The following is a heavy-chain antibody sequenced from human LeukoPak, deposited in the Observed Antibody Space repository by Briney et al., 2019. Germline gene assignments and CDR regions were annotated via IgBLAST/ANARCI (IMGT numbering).Heavy chain of an antibody. CDR2: ISYDGSNK. CDR3: AKDGRSSSWDY. V-gene: IGHV3-30*18. J-gene: IGHJ4*02. D-gene: IGHD6-13*01. Sequence: GGSLRLSCAASGFTFSTYWMHWVRQAPGKGLEWVAVISYDGSNKYYADSVKGRFTISRDNSKNTLYLQMNSLRAEDTAVYYCAKDGRSSSWDYWGQGTLVTVCS. CDR1: GFTFSTYW.